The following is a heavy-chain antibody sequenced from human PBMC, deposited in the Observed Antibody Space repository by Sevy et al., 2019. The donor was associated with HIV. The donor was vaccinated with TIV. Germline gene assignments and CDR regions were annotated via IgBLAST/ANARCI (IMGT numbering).Heavy chain of an antibody. D-gene: IGHD5-18*01. J-gene: IGHJ4*02. CDR3: VRAIQSEGTF. CDR1: GFNIESYW. CDR2: IKEDDTVK. V-gene: IGHV3-7*04. Sequence: GGSLRLSCAASGFNIESYWMNWVRQAPGKPLEWVANIKEDDTVKYYVDSVQGSFTIFRDNGRNLVYLVMNNLRVEDTALYYCVRAIQSEGTFWGQGTLVTDSS.